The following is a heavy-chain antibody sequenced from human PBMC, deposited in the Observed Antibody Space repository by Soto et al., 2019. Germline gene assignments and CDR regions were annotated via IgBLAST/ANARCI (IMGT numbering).Heavy chain of an antibody. J-gene: IGHJ3*01. D-gene: IGHD2-15*01. V-gene: IGHV3-21*01. CDR1: GFTFSDYS. Sequence: ASGFTFSDYSMLWVRQAPGKGLEWLAFIGNSNNPTFYADSVGGRFTISRDNPKNSVYLQMNSLREEDTAVYFCARQEGYCNGGPCYRGAFDFWGQGTIVTVSS. CDR2: IGNSNNPT. CDR3: ARQEGYCNGGPCYRGAFDF.